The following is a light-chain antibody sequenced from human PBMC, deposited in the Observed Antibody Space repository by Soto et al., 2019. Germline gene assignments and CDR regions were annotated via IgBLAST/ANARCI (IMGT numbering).Light chain of an antibody. V-gene: IGKV3-20*01. CDR3: QQYADSPIT. CDR1: QTISSSF. Sequence: EIVLTQSPGTLSLSPGERATLSFRASQTISSSFLAWYQQKRGQAPRLLIYGASTRATGVPDRFSGSGSGTDFTLAISRVEPEDFAVYFCQQYADSPITFGQGTRLEIK. CDR2: GAS. J-gene: IGKJ5*01.